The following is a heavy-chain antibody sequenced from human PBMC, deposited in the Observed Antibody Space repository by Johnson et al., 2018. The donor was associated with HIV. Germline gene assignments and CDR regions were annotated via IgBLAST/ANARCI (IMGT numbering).Heavy chain of an antibody. CDR3: AKVSRYDAFDI. V-gene: IGHV3-30*04. CDR1: GFTFSTYA. J-gene: IGHJ3*02. CDR2: ISYDGSNK. D-gene: IGHD3-16*02. Sequence: QVQLVESGGGVFQPGGSLRLSCAASGFTFSTYAMHWVRQAPGKGLEWVAIISYDGSNKYYADSVKCRFTISRDNSKNTLYLQMNSLRAEDTAVYYCAKVSRYDAFDIWGQVTMVTVSS.